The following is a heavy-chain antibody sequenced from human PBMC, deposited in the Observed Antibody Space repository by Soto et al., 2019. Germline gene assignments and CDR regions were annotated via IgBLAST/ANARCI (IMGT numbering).Heavy chain of an antibody. CDR3: ARDSDAAGQYYFDY. J-gene: IGHJ4*02. V-gene: IGHV3-30-3*01. D-gene: IGHD2-2*01. CDR2: ISYDGSNK. CDR1: GFTFSSYA. Sequence: PGGSLRLSCAASGFTFSSYAMHWVRQAPGKGLEWVAVISYDGSNKYYADSVKGRFTISRDNSKNTLYLQMNSLRAEDTAVYYCARDSDAAGQYYFDYWGQGTLVTVSS.